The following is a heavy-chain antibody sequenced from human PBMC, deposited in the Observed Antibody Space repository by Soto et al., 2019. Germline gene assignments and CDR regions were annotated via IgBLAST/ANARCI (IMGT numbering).Heavy chain of an antibody. CDR1: GFTFNNYA. J-gene: IGHJ5*02. Sequence: GGSLRLSCAASGFTFNNYALTWVRQAPGKGLEWVSAISGSGGSTYYADSVKGRFTISRDNSKNTLYLQMNSLRAEDTAVYYCAKHSSSGVKPFDPWGQGTLVTVSS. D-gene: IGHD6-6*01. CDR2: ISGSGGST. V-gene: IGHV3-23*01. CDR3: AKHSSSGVKPFDP.